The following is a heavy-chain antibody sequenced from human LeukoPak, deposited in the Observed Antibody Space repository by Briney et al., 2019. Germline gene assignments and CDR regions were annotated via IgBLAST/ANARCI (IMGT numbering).Heavy chain of an antibody. CDR1: GFTFSDYA. CDR3: AKDSRWAGSNCYMAV. V-gene: IGHV3-23*01. J-gene: IGHJ6*03. CDR2: ISGSGDNT. D-gene: IGHD6-13*01. Sequence: GGSLRLSCAASGFTFSDYAMSWVRQAPGKGLEWVSDISGSGDNTNYADPVKGRFTISRDNSKNTLYLQMSSVKAEDTAVYYCAKDSRWAGSNCYMAVWGKGTTVTVSS.